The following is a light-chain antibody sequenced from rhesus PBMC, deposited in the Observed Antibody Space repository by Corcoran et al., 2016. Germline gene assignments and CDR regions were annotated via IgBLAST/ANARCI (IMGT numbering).Light chain of an antibody. V-gene: IGKV1-22*01. CDR3: LPYSSIPLT. CDR2: KAS. Sequence: DIHLTQSPSSLSASVGDKVTITCRASQSISSWLDWYQQKPGKAHKHLIYKASSLQSGVHSGFSGRGSGTEFTLTISSLQPEDFATYYCLPYSSIPLTFGGRTKGEIK. CDR1: QSISSW. J-gene: IGKJ4*01.